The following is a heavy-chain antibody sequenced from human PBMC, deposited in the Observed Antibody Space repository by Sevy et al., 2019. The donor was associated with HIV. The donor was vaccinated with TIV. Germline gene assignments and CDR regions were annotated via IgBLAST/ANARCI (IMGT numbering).Heavy chain of an antibody. CDR2: ILDRVDQT. CDR3: VAEPPSGGHGNYHYGLDL. D-gene: IGHD3-16*01. Sequence: GGSLRLSCTVSGFIFGDYDMHWVRQAPGKGLEWVSLILDRVDQTFYGESVKGRSTISRDNAKNTLYLQMSRLRHEDTAVYYCVAEPPSGGHGNYHYGLDLWGQGTTVTVSS. V-gene: IGHV3-30*03. CDR1: GFIFGDYD. J-gene: IGHJ6*02.